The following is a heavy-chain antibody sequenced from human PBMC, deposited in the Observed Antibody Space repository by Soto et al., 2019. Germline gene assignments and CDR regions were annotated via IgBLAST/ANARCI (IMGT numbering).Heavy chain of an antibody. V-gene: IGHV1-2*04. J-gene: IGHJ6*02. CDR1: GYTFTGYY. CDR3: AREVRGQYSSPYYYYGMDV. D-gene: IGHD6-6*01. CDR2: INPNSGGT. Sequence: KKQRASVKVSCKASGYTFTGYYMHWVRQAPGQGLEWMGWINPNSGGTNYAQKFQGWVTMTRDTSISTAYMELSRLRSDDTAVYYCAREVRGQYSSPYYYYGMDVWGQGTTVTVSS.